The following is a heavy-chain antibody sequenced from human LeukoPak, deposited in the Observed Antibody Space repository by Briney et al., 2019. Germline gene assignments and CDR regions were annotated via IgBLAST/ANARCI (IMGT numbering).Heavy chain of an antibody. V-gene: IGHV3-49*04. D-gene: IGHD3-22*01. J-gene: IGHJ4*02. CDR2: IRSKAYGGTT. CDR3: TRDNLYYYDSSGYYYYFDY. Sequence: GGSPSLSCTASGFTFGDYAMSWVRQAPGKGLEWVGFIRSKAYGGTTEYAASVKGRFTISRDDSKSIAYLQMNSLKTEDIAVYYCTRDNLYYYDSSGYYYYFDYWGQGTLVTVSS. CDR1: GFTFGDYA.